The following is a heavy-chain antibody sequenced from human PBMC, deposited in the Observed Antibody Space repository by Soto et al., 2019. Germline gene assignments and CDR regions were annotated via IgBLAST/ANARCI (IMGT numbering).Heavy chain of an antibody. CDR3: ARGLYCVGGCYSNFDY. J-gene: IGHJ4*02. Sequence: VQLVQSGAEVKKPGSSVKVSCKASGGTFSNYPFIWVRQAPGQGLDWMGGIIPIFGTTDYGQRFQGRVTITADESTNTAYMELSSLRSDDTAVYYWARGLYCVGGCYSNFDYWGQGPRVTVSS. D-gene: IGHD2-21*02. V-gene: IGHV1-69*01. CDR2: IIPIFGTT. CDR1: GGTFSNYP.